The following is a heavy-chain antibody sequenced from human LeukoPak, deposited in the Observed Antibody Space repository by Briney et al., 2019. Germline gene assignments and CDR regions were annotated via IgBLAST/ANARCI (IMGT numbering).Heavy chain of an antibody. CDR2: ISSTSSYI. Sequence: GGSLRLSCAASGFTFSSYSMNWVRQAPGKGLEWVSSISSTSSYIYYADSVEGRFTISRDNSKNSLYLQMNSLRAEDTAVYYCARDTTTVTSYYYYGMDVWGQGTTVTVSS. V-gene: IGHV3-21*01. CDR1: GFTFSSYS. J-gene: IGHJ6*02. D-gene: IGHD4-17*01. CDR3: ARDTTTVTSYYYYGMDV.